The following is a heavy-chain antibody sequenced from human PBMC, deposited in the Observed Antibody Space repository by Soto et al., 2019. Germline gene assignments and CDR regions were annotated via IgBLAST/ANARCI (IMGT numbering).Heavy chain of an antibody. CDR3: ARDPSHGSGSYLDY. D-gene: IGHD3-10*01. CDR2: IWYDGSNK. V-gene: IGHV3-33*01. Sequence: LRLSCAASGFTFSNYGMHWVRQAPGKGLEWVAVIWYDGSNKYYADSVKGRFTISRDNSKNTLYVQMNSLRAEDTAVYYCARDPSHGSGSYLDYWGQGTLVTVSS. J-gene: IGHJ4*02. CDR1: GFTFSNYG.